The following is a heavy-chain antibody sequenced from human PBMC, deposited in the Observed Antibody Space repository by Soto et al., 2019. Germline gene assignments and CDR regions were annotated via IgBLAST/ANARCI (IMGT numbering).Heavy chain of an antibody. V-gene: IGHV1-69*02. CDR3: ARDGNYYDSSGYWSYFDY. Sequence: SVKVSCKASGGTFSSYTISWVRQAPGQGLEWMGRIIPNLGIANYAQKFQGRVTITADKSTSTAYMELSSLRSEDTALYYCARDGNYYDSSGYWSYFDYWGQGTLVTVSS. CDR1: GGTFSSYT. CDR2: IIPNLGIA. D-gene: IGHD3-22*01. J-gene: IGHJ4*02.